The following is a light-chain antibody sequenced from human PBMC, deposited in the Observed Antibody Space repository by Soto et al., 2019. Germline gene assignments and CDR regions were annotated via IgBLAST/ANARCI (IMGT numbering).Light chain of an antibody. CDR1: QSVSSNH. Sequence: EIGVTQAPGTLSLSPGETATLSCRASQSVSSNHLAWYHQKPGQTPRLLIYGASSRATGIPDRFSGSGYGTDFTITIRRMEPEDFAVYYCQQYDNSITFGQGTRLEI. J-gene: IGKJ5*01. CDR3: QQYDNSIT. CDR2: GAS. V-gene: IGKV3-20*01.